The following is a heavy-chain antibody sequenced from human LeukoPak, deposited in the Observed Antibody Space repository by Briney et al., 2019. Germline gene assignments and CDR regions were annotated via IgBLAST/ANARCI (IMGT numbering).Heavy chain of an antibody. Sequence: PSETLSLTCSVSGGSISSYYWSWIRQPPGKGLEWIGHIYYNGSTNYNPSLKSRVTISVDTSKNQFSLKLSSVTAADTAVYYCARYLLTGYSNNCFDPWGQGTLVTVSS. CDR3: ARYLLTGYSNNCFDP. CDR1: GGSISSYY. D-gene: IGHD3-9*01. CDR2: IYYNGST. J-gene: IGHJ5*02. V-gene: IGHV4-59*01.